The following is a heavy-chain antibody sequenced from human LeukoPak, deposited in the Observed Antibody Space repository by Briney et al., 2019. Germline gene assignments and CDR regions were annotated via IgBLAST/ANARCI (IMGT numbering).Heavy chain of an antibody. CDR3: ARAGELRYMDV. Sequence: PGGSLRLSCAASGFSFSSYGMYWVRQAPGKGLEWVAFIRYDGSNEYYAASVKGRFTISRDNAKNSLLLQMSSLRADDTAIYYCARAGELRYMDVWGKGTAVTVSS. D-gene: IGHD3-16*01. V-gene: IGHV3-30*02. CDR2: IRYDGSNE. J-gene: IGHJ6*03. CDR1: GFSFSSYG.